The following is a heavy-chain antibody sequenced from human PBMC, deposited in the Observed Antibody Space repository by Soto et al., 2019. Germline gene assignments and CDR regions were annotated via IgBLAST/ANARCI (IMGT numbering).Heavy chain of an antibody. CDR2: ISGSGGST. J-gene: IGHJ6*02. Sequence: GGSLRLSCAASGFTFSSYAMSWVRQAPGKGLEWVSAISGSGGSTYYADSVKGRFTISRDNSKNTLYLQMNSLRAEDTAVYYCAKHPYISGVVIIPVYYYYGMDVWGQGTTVTVSS. CDR1: GFTFSSYA. D-gene: IGHD3-3*02. CDR3: AKHPYISGVVIIPVYYYYGMDV. V-gene: IGHV3-23*01.